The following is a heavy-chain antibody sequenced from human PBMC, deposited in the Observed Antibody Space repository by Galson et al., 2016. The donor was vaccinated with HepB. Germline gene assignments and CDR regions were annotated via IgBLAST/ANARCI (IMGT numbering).Heavy chain of an antibody. CDR1: GGSFSGYQ. CDR3: ARYNSGWYIDGMDV. Sequence: SETLSLTCAVYGGSFSGYQWTWIRQSPGKGLEWIGEIDQSGITNYNPSLKSRVNLSVDTSKNQISLKLISVTAADTAVYYCARYNSGWYIDGMDVWAKGPRSPSP. J-gene: IGHJ6*02. V-gene: IGHV4-34*01. D-gene: IGHD6-19*01. CDR2: IDQSGIT.